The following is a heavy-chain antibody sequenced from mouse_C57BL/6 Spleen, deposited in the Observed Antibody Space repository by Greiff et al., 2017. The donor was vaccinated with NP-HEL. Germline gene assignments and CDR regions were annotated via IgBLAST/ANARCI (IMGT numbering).Heavy chain of an antibody. CDR1: GYTFTSYW. Sequence: VMLVESGAELAKPGASVKLSCKASGYTFTSYWMHWVKQRPGQGLEWIGYINPSSGYSKSNQKFKDKSTLTADKSSSTAYMQLSSLTYEVSAVYYCARDYGSSFYAMDYWEQGTSVTVSS. V-gene: IGHV1-7*01. D-gene: IGHD1-1*01. CDR2: INPSSGYS. J-gene: IGHJ4*01. CDR3: ARDYGSSFYAMDY.